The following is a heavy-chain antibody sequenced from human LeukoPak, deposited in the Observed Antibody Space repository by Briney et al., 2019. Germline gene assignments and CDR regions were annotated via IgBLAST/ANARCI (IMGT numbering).Heavy chain of an antibody. CDR1: GFTFNNYS. Sequence: GGSLRLSCAASGFTFNNYSVNWVRQAPGKGLEWVSYISSSTTIKKYADSVRGRFTISRDHANNSLYLQMNSLRAEDTAVYYCARGPGDFWDYYYYYGMDVWGQGTTVTVSS. J-gene: IGHJ6*02. CDR3: ARGPGDFWDYYYYYGMDV. CDR2: ISSSTTIK. V-gene: IGHV3-48*04. D-gene: IGHD3-10*01.